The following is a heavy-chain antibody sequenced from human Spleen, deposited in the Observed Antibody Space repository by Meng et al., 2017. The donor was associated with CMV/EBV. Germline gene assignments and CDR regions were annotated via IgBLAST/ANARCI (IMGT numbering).Heavy chain of an antibody. Sequence: ESLKISCNVSGGSISRSTDYWGWVRQPPGKGLEWIASIYYTGSTFYNPSLKGRVTISGDTSNNHFSLKLHTVTAADTGVYYCARRAAGPDWFDPWGQGILVTVSS. V-gene: IGHV4-39*02. D-gene: IGHD6-19*01. J-gene: IGHJ5*02. CDR1: GGSISRSTDY. CDR3: ARRAAGPDWFDP. CDR2: IYYTGST.